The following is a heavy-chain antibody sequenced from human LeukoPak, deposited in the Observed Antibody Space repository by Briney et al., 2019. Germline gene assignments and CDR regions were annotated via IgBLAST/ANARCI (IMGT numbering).Heavy chain of an antibody. CDR2: ISWNSGSI. Sequence: GGSLRLSCAASGFTFDDYAMHWVRQAPGKGLEWVSGISWNSGSIGYADSVKGRFTISRDSAKNSLYLQMNSLRAEDTALYYCAKDIGYYDSSGYDSLFDYWGQGTLVTVSS. CDR3: AKDIGYYDSSGYDSLFDY. D-gene: IGHD3-22*01. J-gene: IGHJ4*02. V-gene: IGHV3-9*01. CDR1: GFTFDDYA.